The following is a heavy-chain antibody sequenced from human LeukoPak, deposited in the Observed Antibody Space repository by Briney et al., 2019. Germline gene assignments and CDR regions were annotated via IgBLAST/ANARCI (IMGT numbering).Heavy chain of an antibody. D-gene: IGHD3-10*01. Sequence: PGRSLRLSCAASGFTFSSYGMHWVRQAPGKGLEWVAFIRYDGSNKYYADSVKGRFTISRDNSKNTLYLQMNSLRAEDTAVYYCAKHLWRDLLWFGEGCYFGYWGQGTLVTVSS. CDR2: IRYDGSNK. CDR3: AKHLWRDLLWFGEGCYFGY. J-gene: IGHJ4*02. CDR1: GFTFSSYG. V-gene: IGHV3-30*02.